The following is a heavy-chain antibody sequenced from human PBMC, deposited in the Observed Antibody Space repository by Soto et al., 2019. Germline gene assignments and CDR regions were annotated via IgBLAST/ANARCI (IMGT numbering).Heavy chain of an antibody. Sequence: ASVKVSSKASGYTFTSYYMHWLRQAPGQGLEWMGIINPSGGSTSYAQKFQGRVTMTRDTSTSTVYMELSSLRSEDTAVYYCARVETKGDELDTEYFQHWGQGTLVTVSS. J-gene: IGHJ1*01. CDR2: INPSGGST. CDR1: GYTFTSYY. CDR3: ARVETKGDELDTEYFQH. V-gene: IGHV1-46*01. D-gene: IGHD3-3*01.